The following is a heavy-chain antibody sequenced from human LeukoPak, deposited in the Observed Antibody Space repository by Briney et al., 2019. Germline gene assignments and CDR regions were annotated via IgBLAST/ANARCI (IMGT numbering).Heavy chain of an antibody. J-gene: IGHJ3*02. CDR1: GFTFSSYA. Sequence: GGSLRLSCAASGFTFSSYAMHWVRQAPGKGLEWVAVISDDGSNKYYADSVKGRFTISRDNSKYTLYLQMNSLRGEDTAVYYCARVDDLDAFDMWGQGTMVTVSS. CDR2: ISDDGSNK. V-gene: IGHV3-30*04. CDR3: ARVDDLDAFDM. D-gene: IGHD2-2*03.